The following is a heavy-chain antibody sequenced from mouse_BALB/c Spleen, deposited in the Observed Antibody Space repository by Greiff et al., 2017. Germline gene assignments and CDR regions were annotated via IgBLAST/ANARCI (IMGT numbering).Heavy chain of an antibody. CDR1: GFTFSSYG. CDR2: INSNGGST. V-gene: IGHV5-6-3*01. J-gene: IGHJ4*01. CDR3: ARGRGYDYYAMDY. D-gene: IGHD2-2*01. Sequence: EVKLQESGGGLVQPGGSLKLSCAASGFTFSSYGMSWVRQTPDKRLELVATINSNGGSTYYPDSVKGRFTISRDNAKNTLYLQMSSLKSEDTAMYYCARGRGYDYYAMDYWGQGTSVTVSS.